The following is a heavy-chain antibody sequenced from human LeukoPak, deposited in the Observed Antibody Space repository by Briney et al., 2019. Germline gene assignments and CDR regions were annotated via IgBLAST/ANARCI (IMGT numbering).Heavy chain of an antibody. V-gene: IGHV3-53*01. CDR3: ARNPYDSSGHYSFFDF. Sequence: GGSLRLSCAASGFTVSNNYMSWVRQAPGKGLEWVSVIYSGGGAYYADSVKGRFTISRDNSKNTLYLQMNSLRAEDTAVYYCARNPYDSSGHYSFFDFWGQGTLVTVSS. CDR1: GFTVSNNY. CDR2: IYSGGGA. D-gene: IGHD3-22*01. J-gene: IGHJ4*02.